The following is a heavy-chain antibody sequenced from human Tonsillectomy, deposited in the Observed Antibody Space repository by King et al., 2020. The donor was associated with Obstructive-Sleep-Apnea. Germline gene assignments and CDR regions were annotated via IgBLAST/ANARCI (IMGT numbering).Heavy chain of an antibody. D-gene: IGHD2-15*01. CDR1: GGSISSGGYY. J-gene: IGHJ6*02. Sequence: QLQESGPGLVKPSPTLSLTCTVSGGSISSGGYYWSWIRQHPGKGREWSGYIYYSGSTYYKPSLKSRVTISVDTYKNQFSLKLSAVTAADTAVYYCAGDKGGVVAALYGMDVWGQGTTVTVSS. V-gene: IGHV4-31*03. CDR2: IYYSGST. CDR3: AGDKGGVVAALYGMDV.